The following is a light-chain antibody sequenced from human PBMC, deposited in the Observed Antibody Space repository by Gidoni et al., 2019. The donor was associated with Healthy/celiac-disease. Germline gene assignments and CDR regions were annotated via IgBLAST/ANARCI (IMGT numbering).Light chain of an antibody. CDR1: QSVSSN. J-gene: IGKJ1*01. CDR3: QQYNNWPPWT. CDR2: GAS. Sequence: EIVMTQSPATLSVSPGERATLSCRASQSVSSNLAWYQQKPGQAPRLLIYGASTRATGIQARFSGSGSGTEFTLTISSLQSEDFAVYYCQQYNNWPPWTFGQXTKVEIK. V-gene: IGKV3-15*01.